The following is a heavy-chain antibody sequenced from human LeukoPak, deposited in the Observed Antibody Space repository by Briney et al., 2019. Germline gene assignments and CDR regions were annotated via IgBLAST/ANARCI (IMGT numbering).Heavy chain of an antibody. CDR3: ARGYDYGNHKYYFGY. CDR2: INHSGST. CDR1: GGSFSGYY. Sequence: SETLSLTCAVYGGSFSGYYWSWIRQPPGKGLEWIGEINHSGSTNYNPSLKSRVTISVDTSKNQFSLKLSSVTAADTAVYYCARGYDYGNHKYYFGYWGQGTLVTVSS. D-gene: IGHD4-11*01. V-gene: IGHV4-34*01. J-gene: IGHJ4*02.